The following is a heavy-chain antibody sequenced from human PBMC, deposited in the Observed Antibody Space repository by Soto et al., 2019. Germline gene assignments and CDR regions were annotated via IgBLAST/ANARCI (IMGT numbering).Heavy chain of an antibody. V-gene: IGHV4-34*01. CDR2: INHSGST. CDR1: GASISSGY. Sequence: PSETLSLTCTVSGASISSGYWSWIRQPPGKGLEWIGEINHSGSTNYNPSLKSRVTISVDTSKNQFSLKLSSVTAADTAVYYCASHPLDYIAVAGSPIDYWGQGTLVTVSS. J-gene: IGHJ4*02. D-gene: IGHD6-19*01. CDR3: ASHPLDYIAVAGSPIDY.